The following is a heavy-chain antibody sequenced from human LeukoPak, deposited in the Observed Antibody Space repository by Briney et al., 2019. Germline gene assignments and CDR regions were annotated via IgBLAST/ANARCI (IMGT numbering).Heavy chain of an antibody. CDR2: IRYDGSNK. CDR1: GFTFSSYG. V-gene: IGHV3-30*02. Sequence: GGSLRLSCAASGFTFSSYGMHWVRQAPGKGLEWVAFIRYDGSNKYYADSVKGRFTISRDNSKNTLYLQMNSLRAEDTAVYYCAGGLRPRINAFDIWGQGTMVTASS. CDR3: AGGLRPRINAFDI. D-gene: IGHD2-15*01. J-gene: IGHJ3*02.